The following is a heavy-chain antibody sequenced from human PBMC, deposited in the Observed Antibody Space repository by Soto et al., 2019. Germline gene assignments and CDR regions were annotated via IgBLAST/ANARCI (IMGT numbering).Heavy chain of an antibody. CDR1: GGSISSYY. D-gene: IGHD2-15*01. Sequence: SETLSLTCTVSGGSISSYYWSWIRQPPGKGLEWIGYIYYSGSTNYNPSLKSRVTISVDTSKNQFSLKLSSVTAADTAVYYCARALGGSNPSGGDHYYYGMDVWGQGTTVTVSS. CDR2: IYYSGST. CDR3: ARALGGSNPSGGDHYYYGMDV. J-gene: IGHJ6*02. V-gene: IGHV4-59*01.